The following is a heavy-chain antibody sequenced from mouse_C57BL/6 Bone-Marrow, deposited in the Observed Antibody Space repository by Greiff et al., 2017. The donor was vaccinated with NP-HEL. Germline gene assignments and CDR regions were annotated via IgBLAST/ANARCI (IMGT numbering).Heavy chain of an antibody. CDR3: ARIEEGIYYYGSSYYFDY. J-gene: IGHJ2*01. D-gene: IGHD1-1*01. CDR1: GFSLSTFGMG. V-gene: IGHV8-8*01. Sequence: QVQLKESGPGILQPSQTLSLTCSFSGFSLSTFGMGIGWIRQPSGKGLEWLAHIWWDDDKYYNPALKSRLTISKDTSKNQVFLKIANVDTADTATYYCARIEEGIYYYGSSYYFDYWGQGTTLTVSS. CDR2: IWWDDDK.